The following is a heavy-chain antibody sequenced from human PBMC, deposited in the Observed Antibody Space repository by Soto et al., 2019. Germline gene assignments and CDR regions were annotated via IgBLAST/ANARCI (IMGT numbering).Heavy chain of an antibody. D-gene: IGHD5-12*01. CDR2: IIPIFGTA. J-gene: IGHJ2*01. CDR3: ARGNHRWLQLWYFDL. V-gene: IGHV1-69*12. CDR1: AGTFSSYT. Sequence: QVQLVQSGAEVKKPGSSVTVSCKASAGTFSSYTISWVRQAPGQGLEWMGGIIPIFGTANYAQKFQGRVTITADEATSTAYMQLTSLRPEDTAVYYCARGNHRWLQLWYFDLWGRGTLGSVSS.